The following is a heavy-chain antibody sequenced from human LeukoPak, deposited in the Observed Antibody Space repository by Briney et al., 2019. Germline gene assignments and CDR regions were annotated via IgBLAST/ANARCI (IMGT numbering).Heavy chain of an antibody. Sequence: SETLSLTCTVSGGSISSYHWSWIRQPPGKGLEWIGYIYYSGSTNYNPSLKSRVTISVDTSKNQFSLKLSSVTAADTAVYYCARVGGVPAETDFDYWGQGTLVTVSS. CDR2: IYYSGST. D-gene: IGHD2-2*01. J-gene: IGHJ4*02. CDR3: ARVGGVPAETDFDY. CDR1: GGSISSYH. V-gene: IGHV4-59*01.